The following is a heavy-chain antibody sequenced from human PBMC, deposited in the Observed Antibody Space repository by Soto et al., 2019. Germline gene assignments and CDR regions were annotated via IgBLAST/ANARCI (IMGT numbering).Heavy chain of an antibody. CDR3: ARHIRGVSGDYFHN. Sequence: SETLSLTCTVSGDSIRSTRHYWGWIRQPPGKGLEWIGSIHYSGSSDYNPSLKSRVTTSVDTSKNQFSLKLTSGTAADTAVYYCARHIRGVSGDYFHNWGRGTLVTVSS. J-gene: IGHJ4*02. D-gene: IGHD3-10*01. V-gene: IGHV4-39*01. CDR2: IHYSGSS. CDR1: GDSIRSTRHY.